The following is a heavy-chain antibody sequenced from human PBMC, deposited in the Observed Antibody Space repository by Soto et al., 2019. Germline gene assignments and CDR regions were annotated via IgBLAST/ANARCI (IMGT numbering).Heavy chain of an antibody. CDR3: AREGDVPYYYYEMDV. CDR2: ISGYTGKT. CDR1: GYTFTSYG. Sequence: GPVKVSCKASGYTFTSYGISWVRQAPGQRLEWMGWISGYTGKTNYAQKVQDRVTMTTDTSTSTVYLELRSLRFDDTAVYYCAREGDVPYYYYEMDVWGQGTTVTVSS. J-gene: IGHJ6*02. D-gene: IGHD2-21*02. V-gene: IGHV1-18*01.